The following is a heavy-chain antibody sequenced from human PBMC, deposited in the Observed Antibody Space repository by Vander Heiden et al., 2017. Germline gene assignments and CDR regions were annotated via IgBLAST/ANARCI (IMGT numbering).Heavy chain of an antibody. V-gene: IGHV1-69*01. Sequence: QVQLVQSGAEVKKPGSSVKISCKAHGGTFSSYAIGWVRQAPGQGLEWMGGIIPIFGTANYAQKFQGRVTITADESTSTAYMELSSLRSEDTAVYYCASAIAVAGFVGYYWGQGTLVTVSS. D-gene: IGHD6-19*01. J-gene: IGHJ4*02. CDR3: ASAIAVAGFVGYY. CDR2: IIPIFGTA. CDR1: GGTFSSYA.